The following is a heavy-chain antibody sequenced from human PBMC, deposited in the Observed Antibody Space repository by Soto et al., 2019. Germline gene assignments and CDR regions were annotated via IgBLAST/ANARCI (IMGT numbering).Heavy chain of an antibody. CDR2: IYHSGST. CDR1: GGSISDDTYY. CDR3: AAGGGLPRYY. V-gene: IGHV4-30-2*01. D-gene: IGHD5-12*01. J-gene: IGHJ4*02. Sequence: PSETLSLTCTVSGGSISDDTYYWGWIRQPPGKGLEWIGYIYHSGSTYYNPSLKSRVTISVDRSKNQFSLKLSSVTAADTAVYYCAAGGGLPRYYWGQGTLVTVSS.